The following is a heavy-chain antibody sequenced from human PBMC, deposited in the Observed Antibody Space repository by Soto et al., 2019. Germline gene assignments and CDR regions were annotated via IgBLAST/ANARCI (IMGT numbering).Heavy chain of an antibody. CDR3: AKEGGRLPRLLNWNAGFGFDY. V-gene: IGHV3-30*18. CDR1: GFTFSSYG. CDR2: ISYDGSNK. Sequence: GGSLRLSCAASGFTFSSYGMHWVRQAPGKGLEWVAVISYDGSNKYYADSVKGRFTISRDNSKNTLYLQMNSLRAEDTAVYYCAKEGGRLPRLLNWNAGFGFDYWGQGTLVTVSS. J-gene: IGHJ4*02. D-gene: IGHD1-1*01.